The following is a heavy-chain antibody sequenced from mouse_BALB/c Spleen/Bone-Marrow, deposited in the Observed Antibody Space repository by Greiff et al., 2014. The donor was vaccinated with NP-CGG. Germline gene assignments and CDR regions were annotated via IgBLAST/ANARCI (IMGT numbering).Heavy chain of an antibody. D-gene: IGHD4-1*01. Sequence: VQLQQSGAELVKPGTSVRMSCKASGYNFTSYWINWVKLRPGQGLEWIGDIYPSSGGNHKNEKFKTKTTLTVDTSSSTAYMQLTSLSSEDSALHYCARDRNWPFAYWGQRTLVTGSA. CDR3: ARDRNWPFAY. V-gene: IGHV1-55*01. CDR1: GYNFTSYW. J-gene: IGHJ3*01. CDR2: IYPSSGGN.